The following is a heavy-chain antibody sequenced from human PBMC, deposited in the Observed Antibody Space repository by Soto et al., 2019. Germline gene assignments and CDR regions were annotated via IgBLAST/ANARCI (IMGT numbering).Heavy chain of an antibody. Sequence: QVQLVESGGGVVQPGRSLRLSCAASGFTFSSYAMHWVRQAPGKGLEWVAVISYDGSNKYYADSVKGRFTISRDNSKNTLYLQMNSLRAEDTAVYYCARGCSMATIVYWGQGTLVTVSS. D-gene: IGHD5-12*01. CDR2: ISYDGSNK. V-gene: IGHV3-30-3*01. CDR3: ARGCSMATIVY. J-gene: IGHJ4*02. CDR1: GFTFSSYA.